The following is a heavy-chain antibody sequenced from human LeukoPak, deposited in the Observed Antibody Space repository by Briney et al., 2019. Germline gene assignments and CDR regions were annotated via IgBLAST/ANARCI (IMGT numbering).Heavy chain of an antibody. J-gene: IGHJ4*02. Sequence: SETLSLTCAVYGGTSREYYWSWIRQAPGKGLEWIGEIAHDGSTSYNPSLKRRATISRDTSKNHFSLNLRSVTAADTAVYSCARGNRAGYIFDYWGQGTLVTVSS. V-gene: IGHV4-34*01. CDR2: IAHDGST. CDR1: GGTSREYY. CDR3: ARGNRAGYIFDY. D-gene: IGHD5-24*01.